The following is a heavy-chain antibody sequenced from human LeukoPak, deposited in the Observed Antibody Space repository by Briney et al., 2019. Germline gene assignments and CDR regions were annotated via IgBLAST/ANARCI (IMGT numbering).Heavy chain of an antibody. V-gene: IGHV4-39*07. Sequence: SETLSLTCTVSGGSISSNSNYWVWIRQPPGKGLEWIGSIYYSGSTNYNPSLKSRVTISVDTSKNQFSLKLSSVTAADTAVYYCARETYDYGDFPYYFDYWGQGTLVTVSS. J-gene: IGHJ4*02. CDR2: IYYSGST. CDR1: GGSISSNSNY. D-gene: IGHD4-17*01. CDR3: ARETYDYGDFPYYFDY.